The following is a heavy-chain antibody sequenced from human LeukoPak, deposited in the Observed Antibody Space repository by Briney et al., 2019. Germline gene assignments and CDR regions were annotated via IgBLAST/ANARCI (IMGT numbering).Heavy chain of an antibody. D-gene: IGHD2-2*02. CDR2: IKQDGSEK. V-gene: IGHV3-7*01. Sequence: PGGSLRLSCAASRFSFSNYWMGWVRQAPGKGLEWVANIKQDGSEKYYVDSVKGRFTISRDNTKSSLYLQMNSLRDEDTAVYYCARDIGDCSSLSCYNHYYYMDVWGKGTTVTVSS. J-gene: IGHJ6*03. CDR1: RFSFSNYW. CDR3: ARDIGDCSSLSCYNHYYYMDV.